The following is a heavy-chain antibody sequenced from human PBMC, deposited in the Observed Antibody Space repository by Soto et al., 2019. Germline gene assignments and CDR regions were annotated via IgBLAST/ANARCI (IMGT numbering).Heavy chain of an antibody. V-gene: IGHV1-46*01. D-gene: IGHD5-12*01. CDR2: INPSDGST. CDR1: GYTFTSHY. J-gene: IGHJ4*02. CDR3: AKASLGRDGYELDY. Sequence: ASVKVSCKASGYTFTSHYMHWVRQAPGQGLEWMGIINPSDGSTTYAQKFQGRVSMTRDKSTSTLYMELSSLSSEDTALYYCAKASLGRDGYELDYWGQGTLVTVSS.